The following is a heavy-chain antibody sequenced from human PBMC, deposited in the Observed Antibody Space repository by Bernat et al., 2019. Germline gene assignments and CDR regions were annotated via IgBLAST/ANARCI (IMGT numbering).Heavy chain of an antibody. V-gene: IGHV3-7*03. D-gene: IGHD3-3*01. CDR1: GSTFSSYW. Sequence: EVQLVESGGGLVQPGGSLRLSCVASGSTFSSYWMSWVRQAPGKGLEWVANIKEDGSEKYYVDSVKGRFTISRDNAKNSLYLQMNSLRAEDTAVYYCARDLFWSGPIDYWGQGTLVTVSS. CDR2: IKEDGSEK. CDR3: ARDLFWSGPIDY. J-gene: IGHJ4*02.